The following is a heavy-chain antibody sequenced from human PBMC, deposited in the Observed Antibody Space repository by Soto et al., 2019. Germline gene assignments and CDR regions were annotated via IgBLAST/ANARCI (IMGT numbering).Heavy chain of an antibody. CDR1: GGTFSSYA. CDR2: IIRIFGTA. D-gene: IGHD5-12*01. Sequence: GASVQVSCKASGGTFSSYAIIWVRQAPGQGLEWMGGIIRIFGTANYAQKFQGRVTITADESTSTAYMELSSLRSEGTAVYYCARGEEGYNYYNCGMDGWGQGTTVTVSS. V-gene: IGHV1-69*13. CDR3: ARGEEGYNYYNCGMDG. J-gene: IGHJ6*02.